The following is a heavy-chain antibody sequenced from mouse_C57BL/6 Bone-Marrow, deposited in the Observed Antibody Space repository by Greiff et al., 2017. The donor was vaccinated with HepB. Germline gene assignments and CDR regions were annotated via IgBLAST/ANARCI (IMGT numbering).Heavy chain of an antibody. CDR2: INPSTGGT. D-gene: IGHD3-2*02. J-gene: IGHJ4*01. V-gene: IGHV1-42*01. Sequence: DVQLVESGPELVKPGASVKISCKASGYSFTGYYMNWVKQSPEKSLEWIGEINPSTGGTTYNQKFKAKATLTVDKSSSTAYMQLKSLTSEDSAVYYCAREAPTAQATDYAMDYWGQGTSVTVSS. CDR1: GYSFTGYY. CDR3: AREAPTAQATDYAMDY.